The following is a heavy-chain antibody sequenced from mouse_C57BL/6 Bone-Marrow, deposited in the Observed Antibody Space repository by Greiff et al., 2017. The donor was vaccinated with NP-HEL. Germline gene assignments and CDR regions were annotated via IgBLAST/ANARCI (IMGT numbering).Heavy chain of an antibody. D-gene: IGHD1-1*02. CDR1: GYTFTSYW. Sequence: VQLQQSGAELVKPGASVKLSCKASGYTFTSYWMHWVKQRPGQGLEWIGMIHPNSGSTNYNEKFKSKATLTVDKSSSTAYMQLSSLTSEDSAVYYCARRTGGRFWYFDVWGTGTTVTVSS. V-gene: IGHV1-64*01. CDR2: IHPNSGST. J-gene: IGHJ1*03. CDR3: ARRTGGRFWYFDV.